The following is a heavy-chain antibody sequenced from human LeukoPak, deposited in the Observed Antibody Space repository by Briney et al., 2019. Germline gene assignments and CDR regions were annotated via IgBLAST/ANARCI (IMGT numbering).Heavy chain of an antibody. V-gene: IGHV4-59*08. Sequence: SETLSLTCTVSGGSISSYYWSWIRQPAGKGLEWIGYICYSGSTNYNPSLKSRVTISVDTSKNQFSLKLSSVTAADTAVYYCARSTYYYDSSGYSEFDPWGQGTLVTVSS. CDR1: GGSISSYY. CDR3: ARSTYYYDSSGYSEFDP. J-gene: IGHJ5*02. D-gene: IGHD3-22*01. CDR2: ICYSGST.